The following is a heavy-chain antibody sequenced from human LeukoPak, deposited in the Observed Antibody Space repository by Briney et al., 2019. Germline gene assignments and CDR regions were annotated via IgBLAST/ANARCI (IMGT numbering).Heavy chain of an antibody. J-gene: IGHJ3*02. CDR1: GFTFSSYA. D-gene: IGHD4-17*01. CDR3: AKERGNGVRCAFDI. V-gene: IGHV3-23*01. Sequence: GGSLRLSCAASGFTFSSYAMNWVRQAPGKGLEWVSVISGSGGSTYYADSVKGRFTMSRDNSKNTLYLQMNSLRAEDTAVYYCAKERGNGVRCAFDIWGQGTMVTVSS. CDR2: ISGSGGST.